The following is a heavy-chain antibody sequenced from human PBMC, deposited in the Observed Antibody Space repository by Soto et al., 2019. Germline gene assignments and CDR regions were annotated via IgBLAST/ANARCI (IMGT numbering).Heavy chain of an antibody. CDR2: IIPIFGTA. Sequence: SVKVSCKAPGGTFSSYAISWVRQAPGQGLEWMGGIIPIFGTANYAQKFQGRVTITADESTSTAYMELSSLRSEDTAVYYCARAGSSYYYDIRFWGQGTLVTVSS. J-gene: IGHJ4*02. CDR1: GGTFSSYA. CDR3: ARAGSSYYYDIRF. V-gene: IGHV1-69*13. D-gene: IGHD3-22*01.